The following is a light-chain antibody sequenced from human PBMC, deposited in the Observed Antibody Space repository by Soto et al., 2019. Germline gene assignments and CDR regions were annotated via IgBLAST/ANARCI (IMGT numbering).Light chain of an antibody. J-gene: IGKJ2*01. V-gene: IGKV3-20*01. CDR3: QQSFTIPKT. CDR2: GTS. Sequence: EIVLTQSPGTLSLSPGERATLSCRASQSVSSSYLAWYQQKPGQAPRLLIYGTSNRATGIPDRFSGSGSGTDFTLTISSLQLEDLATYYCQQSFTIPKTFGQGPRWIS. CDR1: QSVSSSY.